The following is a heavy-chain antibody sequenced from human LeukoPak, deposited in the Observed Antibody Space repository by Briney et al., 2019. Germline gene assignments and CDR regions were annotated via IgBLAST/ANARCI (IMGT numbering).Heavy chain of an antibody. Sequence: PSETLSLTCAVYGGSFSGYYWSWIRQPPGKGLEWIGEINHSGSTNYNPSLKSRVTISVDTSKNQFSLKLSSVTAADTAVYYCARGNTAMGLPGLWPYYYYGMDAWGQGTTVTV. CDR3: ARGNTAMGLPGLWPYYYYGMDA. V-gene: IGHV4-34*01. J-gene: IGHJ6*02. CDR2: INHSGST. D-gene: IGHD5-18*01. CDR1: GGSFSGYY.